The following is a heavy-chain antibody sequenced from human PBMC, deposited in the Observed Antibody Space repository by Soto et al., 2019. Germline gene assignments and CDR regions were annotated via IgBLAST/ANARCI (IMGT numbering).Heavy chain of an antibody. D-gene: IGHD2-2*01. J-gene: IGHJ4*02. V-gene: IGHV3-33*01. Sequence: PGGSLRLSCVGSGFTVNIYGVHWVRQAPGKGLEWVAHIWYDGRRQSYSDSVRGRFTNSRDGSTNTIYLQMNSLRAEDTANYFCVRESTPPFFDSWGQGTPVTVFS. CDR3: VRESTPPFFDS. CDR1: GFTVNIYG. CDR2: IWYDGRRQ.